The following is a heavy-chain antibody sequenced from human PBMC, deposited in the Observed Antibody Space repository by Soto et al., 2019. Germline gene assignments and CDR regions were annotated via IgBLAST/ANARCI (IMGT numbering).Heavy chain of an antibody. CDR1: GFTFSNHW. CDR2: INSDGSIT. Sequence: EVQLVESGGGLVQPGESLRLSCAASGFTFSNHWMHWVRQAPGKGLVWVSHINSDGSITNYADSVRGRFTISRDNAKNTLDLQMNSLRSEATAVYYCARILSYDLLTGQDYWGQGTLVTVSS. CDR3: ARILSYDLLTGQDY. V-gene: IGHV3-74*01. D-gene: IGHD3-9*01. J-gene: IGHJ4*02.